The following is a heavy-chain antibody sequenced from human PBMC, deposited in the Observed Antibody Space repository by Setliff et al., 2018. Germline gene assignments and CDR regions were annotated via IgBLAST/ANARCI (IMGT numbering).Heavy chain of an antibody. CDR3: AALDWGENFYNVDV. Sequence: PGGSLRLSCGAFGFTFSKYWMYWVRQAPGKGLVWVSRINGDATITNYADSVKGRFTISRGNGRNTLYLQINSLRGEDTGVYFCAALDWGENFYNVDVWGKGATVTVSS. CDR1: GFTFSKYW. V-gene: IGHV3-74*01. CDR2: INGDATIT. J-gene: IGHJ6*03. D-gene: IGHD7-27*01.